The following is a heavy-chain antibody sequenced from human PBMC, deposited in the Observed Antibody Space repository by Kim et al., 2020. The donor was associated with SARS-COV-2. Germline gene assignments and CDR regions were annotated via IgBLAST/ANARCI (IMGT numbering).Heavy chain of an antibody. D-gene: IGHD4-17*01. Sequence: YAERVKGRFTISRDDSKNTQNLQMSSLKTEDTAVYYCTTDRPLAVTTVVYWGQGTLVTVSS. J-gene: IGHJ4*02. CDR3: TTDRPLAVTTVVY. V-gene: IGHV3-15*01.